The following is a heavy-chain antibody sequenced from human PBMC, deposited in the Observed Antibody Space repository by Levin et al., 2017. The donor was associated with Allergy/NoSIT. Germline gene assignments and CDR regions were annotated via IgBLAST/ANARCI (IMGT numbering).Heavy chain of an antibody. Sequence: PGGSLRLSCTVSGGSLGISNFYWGWIRQAPGKGLEWIGTIYFSGTTYFNSSLKSRVTMSVDRSQNQFSLSLTSVTAADTAVYFCARHRTGGNSGWNVFWPKPPGGYYYGGLDVWGQGTTVIVSS. CDR1: GGSLGISNFY. CDR2: IYFSGTT. D-gene: IGHD6-19*01. CDR3: ARHRTGGNSGWNVFWPKPPGGYYYGGLDV. V-gene: IGHV4-39*01. J-gene: IGHJ6*02.